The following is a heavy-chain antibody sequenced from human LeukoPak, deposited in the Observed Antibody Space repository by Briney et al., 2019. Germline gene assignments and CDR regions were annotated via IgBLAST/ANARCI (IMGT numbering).Heavy chain of an antibody. CDR2: IIPILGIA. J-gene: IGHJ4*02. D-gene: IGHD5-12*01. CDR1: GGTFSSYA. CDR3: ASGDYSGYDLRFDY. V-gene: IGHV1-69*04. Sequence: GASVKVSCKASGGTFSSYAISWVRQAPGQGLEWMGRIIPILGIANYAQKFQGRVTITADKSTSTAYMELSSLRSEDTAVYYCASGDYSGYDLRFDYWGQGTLVTVSS.